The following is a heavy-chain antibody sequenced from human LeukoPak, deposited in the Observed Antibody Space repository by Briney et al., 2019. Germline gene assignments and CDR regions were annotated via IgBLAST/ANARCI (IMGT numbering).Heavy chain of an antibody. CDR2: ISYDGSNE. J-gene: IGHJ4*02. V-gene: IGHV3-30-3*01. Sequence: GRSLRLSCAASGFTFSRYAMHWVRQAPGKGLEWVAVISYDGSNEYYAESVKGRLTISRDSSENTLYLEMNSLRVEDTAVYYCARVGYYSSGPFSYFDYWGQGTLVTISS. CDR1: GFTFSRYA. D-gene: IGHD3-10*01. CDR3: ARVGYYSSGPFSYFDY.